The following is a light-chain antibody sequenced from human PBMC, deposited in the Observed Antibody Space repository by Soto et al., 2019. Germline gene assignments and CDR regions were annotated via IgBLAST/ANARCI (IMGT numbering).Light chain of an antibody. J-gene: IGKJ1*01. Sequence: DIQMTQSPSTLSASVGDTVTITCRASQTVSRYLNWYQQKPGEAPNLLIHTSFTLYSGVPSRFSGTGSGTDFTLTISSLQPEDFATYFCQQAFSAEWTFGQGTKGDIK. CDR1: QTVSRY. CDR3: QQAFSAEWT. CDR2: TSF. V-gene: IGKV1-39*01.